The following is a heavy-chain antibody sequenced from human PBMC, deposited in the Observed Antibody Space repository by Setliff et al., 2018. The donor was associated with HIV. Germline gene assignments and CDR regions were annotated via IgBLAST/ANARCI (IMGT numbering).Heavy chain of an antibody. D-gene: IGHD6-13*01. V-gene: IGHV4-34*01. Sequence: SETLSLTCAVYGGSFSGYYWSWIRQPPGKGLEWIGEINHSGSTKYNPSLKSRVTISVDTSRNQFSLNLTSVTAADTAVYYCARDHIAAPGMGFDPWGRGTLVTVSS. J-gene: IGHJ5*02. CDR2: INHSGST. CDR3: ARDHIAAPGMGFDP. CDR1: GGSFSGYY.